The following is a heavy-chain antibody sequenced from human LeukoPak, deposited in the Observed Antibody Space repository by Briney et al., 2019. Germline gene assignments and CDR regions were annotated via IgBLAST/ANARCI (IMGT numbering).Heavy chain of an antibody. Sequence: GASVKVSCKASGGTFSSYAISGVRQAPGQGLEWMGRIIPILGIANYAQKFQGRVTMTRDTSTSTVYMELSSLRSEDTAVYYCARESLLRSGWDYWGQGTLVTVSS. CDR1: GGTFSSYA. J-gene: IGHJ4*02. D-gene: IGHD4-17*01. V-gene: IGHV1-69*04. CDR2: IIPILGIA. CDR3: ARESLLRSGWDY.